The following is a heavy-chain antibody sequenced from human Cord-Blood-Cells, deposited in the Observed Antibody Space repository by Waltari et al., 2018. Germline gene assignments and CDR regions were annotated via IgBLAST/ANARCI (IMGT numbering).Heavy chain of an antibody. J-gene: IGHJ5*02. CDR3: ARGGKVGNWFDP. CDR1: GYTFTSYD. CDR2: MDPNSGNT. Sequence: QVQLVQSGAEVKKPGASVKVSCKASGYTFTSYDINWVRQATGQGLEWMGWMDPNSGNTGDALTFQGRVTITRNTSISTAYMELSSLRSEDTAVYYCARGGKVGNWFDPWGQGTLVTVSS. V-gene: IGHV1-8*03. D-gene: IGHD1-26*01.